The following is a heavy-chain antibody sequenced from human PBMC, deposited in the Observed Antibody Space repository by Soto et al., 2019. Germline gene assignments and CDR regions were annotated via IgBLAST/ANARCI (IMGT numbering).Heavy chain of an antibody. Sequence: PSETLSLTCTVSGGSISSSSYDWGWIRQPPGKGLEWIGSIYYSGSTYYNPSLKSRVTISVDTSKNQFSLKLSSVTAADTAVYYCARLTTNYYDRGAFDIWGQGTMVP. V-gene: IGHV4-39*01. D-gene: IGHD3-22*01. CDR1: GGSISSSSYD. CDR3: ARLTTNYYDRGAFDI. J-gene: IGHJ3*02. CDR2: IYYSGST.